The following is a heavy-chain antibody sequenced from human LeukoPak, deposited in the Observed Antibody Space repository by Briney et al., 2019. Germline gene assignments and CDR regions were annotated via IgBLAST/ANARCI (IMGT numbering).Heavy chain of an antibody. CDR3: VRNTATSRYFDY. CDR1: GYTFGSYD. D-gene: IGHD5-18*01. V-gene: IGHV1-8*01. CDR2: MNPNSGNT. Sequence: ASVTVSCKASGYTFGSYDVNWVRQAAGQGLEWMGWMNPNSGNTGYAQKFQGRVTMTRNTSISTAYMELSSLRSEDTAVYYCVRNTATSRYFDYWGQGTLVTVSS. J-gene: IGHJ4*02.